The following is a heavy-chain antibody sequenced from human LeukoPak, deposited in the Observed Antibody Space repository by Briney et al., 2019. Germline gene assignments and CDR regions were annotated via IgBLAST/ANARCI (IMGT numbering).Heavy chain of an antibody. CDR1: GFTFSSYS. D-gene: IGHD1-26*01. CDR3: ARVWYSGSYPVDY. J-gene: IGHJ4*02. V-gene: IGHV3-21*01. CDR2: ISSSSSYI. Sequence: GGSLRLSCAASGFTFSSYSMNWVRQAPGKGLEWVSSISSSSSYIYYADSVKGRFTISRDNAKNSLYLQMNSLRAEDTAVYYCARVWYSGSYPVDYWGQGTLVTVSS.